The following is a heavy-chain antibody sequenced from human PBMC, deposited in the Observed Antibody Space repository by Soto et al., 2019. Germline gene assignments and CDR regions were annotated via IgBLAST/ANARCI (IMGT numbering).Heavy chain of an antibody. J-gene: IGHJ3*02. CDR3: AREQLGANAFDI. D-gene: IGHD6-6*01. Sequence: PSETLSLTCTVSGGSISSSSYYWGWIRQPPGKGLEWIGNVYYGGSTYYNPSLKSRVTISVETSKSQFSLKLSSVTAADTAVYYCAREQLGANAFDIWGQGTMVTVSS. V-gene: IGHV4-39*02. CDR1: GGSISSSSYY. CDR2: VYYGGST.